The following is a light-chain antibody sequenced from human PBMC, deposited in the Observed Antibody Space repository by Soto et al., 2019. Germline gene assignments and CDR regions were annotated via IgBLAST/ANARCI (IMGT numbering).Light chain of an antibody. Sequence: EIVMTQSPATLSVSPGERATLSCRASLSVKTNLAWYQHKPGQAPRLLIYGASTRATGIPARFSGSGSGTEFTLTISSLQSEDVALYYCQQYDNWPPWTFGQGTKWIS. CDR1: LSVKTN. CDR2: GAS. CDR3: QQYDNWPPWT. V-gene: IGKV3-15*01. J-gene: IGKJ1*01.